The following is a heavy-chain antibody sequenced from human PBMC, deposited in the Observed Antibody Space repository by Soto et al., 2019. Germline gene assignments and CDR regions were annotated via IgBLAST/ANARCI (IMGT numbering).Heavy chain of an antibody. Sequence: EAQLVESGGGLVQPGGSLRLSCAASGFTFSRYWMHWVRQAPGKGLVWVSAISGSGGSTYYADSVKGRFTISRDNSKNTLYLQMNSLRAEDTAGYYCAKDWGSGLGVGALYWGQGTLVTVSS. CDR1: GFTFSRYW. D-gene: IGHD1-26*01. J-gene: IGHJ4*02. CDR3: AKDWGSGLGVGALY. CDR2: ISGSGGST. V-gene: IGHV3-23*04.